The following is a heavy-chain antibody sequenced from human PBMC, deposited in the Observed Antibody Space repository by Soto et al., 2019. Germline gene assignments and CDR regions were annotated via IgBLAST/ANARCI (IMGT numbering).Heavy chain of an antibody. Sequence: QEHLMESGGGLVKPGGYLSIYCAGSGFIFSDYYITWIRRAPGKGLEWVSYINTLSSAIYYADSVKGRFTISRDNAKNSVYLQMNSLRAEDTAVYYCARRLQWQLRPLDSWGRGTLVTVSS. D-gene: IGHD6-19*01. V-gene: IGHV3-11*01. CDR3: ARRLQWQLRPLDS. CDR1: GFIFSDYY. CDR2: INTLSSAI. J-gene: IGHJ5*01.